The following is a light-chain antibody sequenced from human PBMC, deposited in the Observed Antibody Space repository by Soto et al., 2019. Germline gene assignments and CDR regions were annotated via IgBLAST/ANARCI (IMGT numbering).Light chain of an antibody. J-gene: IGLJ1*01. CDR3: CSYTSSSPYV. CDR2: EGS. CDR1: SSDVGSYNL. Sequence: QSALTQPASVSGSPGQSITISCTGTSSDVGSYNLVSWYQQHPGKAPKVMIYEGSKRPSGVSNRFSGSKSGNTASLTISGLQAEDEADYYCCSYTSSSPYVFGTGTKVTVL. V-gene: IGLV2-14*02.